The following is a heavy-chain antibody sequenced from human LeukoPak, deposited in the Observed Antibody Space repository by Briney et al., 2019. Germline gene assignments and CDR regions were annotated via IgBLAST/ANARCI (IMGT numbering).Heavy chain of an antibody. CDR2: IIPIFGTA. Sequence: ASVKDSCQASGGTLSSYAISWVRPAAGQGLEWMGGIIPIFGTANYAQKFQGRVTITADESTSTAFLELSSLRSEDTAVYYCARGYDIVTGYSSFDYWGQRTLVSVSS. CDR1: GGTLSSYA. CDR3: ARGYDIVTGYSSFDY. V-gene: IGHV1-69*13. D-gene: IGHD3-9*01. J-gene: IGHJ4*02.